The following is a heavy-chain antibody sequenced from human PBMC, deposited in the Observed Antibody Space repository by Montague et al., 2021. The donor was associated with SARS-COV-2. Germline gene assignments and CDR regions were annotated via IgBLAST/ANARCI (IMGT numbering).Heavy chain of an antibody. J-gene: IGHJ5*02. CDR3: AKVGDILTGYSLINLDA. V-gene: IGHV3-23*03. Sequence: SLRLSCAASGFTFTNSPLSWVRQAPGKGLDWVSVTHSAGRGPYYADSXXVRFTISRDNLKNTVYLQMNNLRDVDTAVYYCAKVGDILTGYSLINLDAWGQGTLVVVSS. CDR2: THSAGRGP. D-gene: IGHD3-9*01. CDR1: GFTFTNSP.